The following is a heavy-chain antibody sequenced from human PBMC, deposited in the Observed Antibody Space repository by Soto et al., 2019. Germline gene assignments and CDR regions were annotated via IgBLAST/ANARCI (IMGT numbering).Heavy chain of an antibody. CDR3: ARGPRYCSSTSCFSGVTWFDP. J-gene: IGHJ5*02. V-gene: IGHV1-18*04. D-gene: IGHD2-2*01. CDR1: GYTFTSYG. Sequence: GASVKVSCKASGYTFTSYGISWVRQAPGQGLEWMGWISSYNGNTNYAQKVQGRVTMTTDKSTSTTYMEPRSLRSDDTAVYYCARGPRYCSSTSCFSGVTWFDPWGQGTLVTVSS. CDR2: ISSYNGNT.